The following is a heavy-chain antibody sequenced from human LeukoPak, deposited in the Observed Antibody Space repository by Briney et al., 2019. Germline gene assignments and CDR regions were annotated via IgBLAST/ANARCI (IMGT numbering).Heavy chain of an antibody. CDR3: AKDLGNWNSEYYFDY. CDR1: GFTFSRYG. J-gene: IGHJ4*02. V-gene: IGHV3-30*02. Sequence: GGSLRLSRAASGFTFSRYGMHWVRQAPGKGLEWLAFIRYDGSNKYYADSVKGRFTISRDNSKNTLYLQMNSLRAEDTAVYYCAKDLGNWNSEYYFDYRGQGTLVTVSS. CDR2: IRYDGSNK. D-gene: IGHD1-7*01.